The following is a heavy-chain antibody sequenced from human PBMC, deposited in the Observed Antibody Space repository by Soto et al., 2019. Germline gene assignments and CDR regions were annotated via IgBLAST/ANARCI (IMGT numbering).Heavy chain of an antibody. CDR2: IYYSGST. Sequence: SETLSLACTVYGGSIRSYYWSWIRQPPGKGLEWIGNIYYSGSTNYNPSRKSRVTMSVDMSKNQVSLKLSSVTAADTAVYYCTRVGGYYGDYPNFDYWGQGALVTVSS. CDR1: GGSIRSYY. J-gene: IGHJ4*02. V-gene: IGHV4-59*01. CDR3: TRVGGYYGDYPNFDY. D-gene: IGHD4-17*01.